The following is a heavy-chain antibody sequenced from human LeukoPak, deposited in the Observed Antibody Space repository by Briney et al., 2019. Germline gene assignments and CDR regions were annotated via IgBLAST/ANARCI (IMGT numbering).Heavy chain of an antibody. D-gene: IGHD6-6*01. Sequence: PGGSLRLSCAASGFTFSSYGMHWVRQAPGKGLEWVAVIWYDGSNKYYADSVKGRFTISRDNSKNTLYLQMNSLRAEDTAVYYGARDHAWQLVNVGYFDYWGQGTLVTVSS. CDR2: IWYDGSNK. CDR1: GFTFSSYG. CDR3: ARDHAWQLVNVGYFDY. V-gene: IGHV3-33*01. J-gene: IGHJ4*02.